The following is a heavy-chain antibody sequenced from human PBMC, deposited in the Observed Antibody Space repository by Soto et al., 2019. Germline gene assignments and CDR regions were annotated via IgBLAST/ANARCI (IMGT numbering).Heavy chain of an antibody. V-gene: IGHV3-23*01. CDR3: ATVRIAASLFYGMDV. CDR2: ISGSGGST. J-gene: IGHJ6*02. CDR1: GLTFSSYA. Sequence: GGSLSLSCAASGLTFSSYAVSWVRLAPGKGLEWVSAISGSGGSTYYADSVKGRFTISRDNSKNTLYLQMNSLRAEDTALYYCATVRIAASLFYGMDVWGQGTTVTVSS. D-gene: IGHD6-6*01.